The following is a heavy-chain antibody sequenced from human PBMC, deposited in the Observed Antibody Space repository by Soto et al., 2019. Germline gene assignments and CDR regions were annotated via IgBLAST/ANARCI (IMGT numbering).Heavy chain of an antibody. CDR1: GFTFSSYS. J-gene: IGHJ4*02. D-gene: IGHD1-26*01. V-gene: IGHV3-48*01. Sequence: EVQLVESGGGLVQPGGSLRLCCAASGFTFSSYSMNWVRQAPGKGLEWVSYISSSSSTIYNADSVKGRFTISRDNAKNSLYLQMNSLRAEDTAVYYCASNSQWGWKNFDYSGQGTLVTVSS. CDR2: ISSSSSTI. CDR3: ASNSQWGWKNFDY.